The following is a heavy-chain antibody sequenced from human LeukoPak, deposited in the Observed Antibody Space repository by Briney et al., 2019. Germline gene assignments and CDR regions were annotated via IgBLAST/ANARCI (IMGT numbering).Heavy chain of an antibody. CDR3: AREGAVTGTVDY. CDR1: GFTFSSYS. V-gene: IGHV3-21*01. D-gene: IGHD6-19*01. CDR2: ISSSSSYI. Sequence: GRSLRLSCAASGFTFSSYSMNWVRQAPGKGLEWVSSISSSSSYIYYPDSVKGRFTISRDNAKNSLYLQMNSLRAEDTAVYYCAREGAVTGTVDYWGQGTLVTVSS. J-gene: IGHJ4*02.